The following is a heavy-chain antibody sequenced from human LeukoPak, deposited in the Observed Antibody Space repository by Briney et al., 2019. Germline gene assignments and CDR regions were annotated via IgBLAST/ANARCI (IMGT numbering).Heavy chain of an antibody. J-gene: IGHJ3*02. CDR3: AREKQWLVRGAFDI. Sequence: PGGSLRLSCAASGFTFSSYAMDWVRQAPGKGLEWVAVISYDGSNKYYADSVKGRFTISRDNSKNTLYLQMNSLRAEDTAVYYCAREKQWLVRGAFDIWGQGTMVTVSS. CDR1: GFTFSSYA. V-gene: IGHV3-30*04. D-gene: IGHD6-19*01. CDR2: ISYDGSNK.